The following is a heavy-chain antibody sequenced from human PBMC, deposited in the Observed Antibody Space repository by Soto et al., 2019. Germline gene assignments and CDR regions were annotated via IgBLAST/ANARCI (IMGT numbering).Heavy chain of an antibody. J-gene: IGHJ4*02. Sequence: XGSLILSCQAAGFNFDNYGMHWVRQAPGKGLEWVAVITYDGSFQYYADSVKGRFTISRDNSKNTLFLHLNTLKPEDTAVYHCAKDRVGGTFYTPLGFRGPGALVTVSS. V-gene: IGHV3-30*18. CDR2: ITYDGSFQ. D-gene: IGHD1-7*01. CDR3: AKDRVGGTFYTPLGF. CDR1: GFNFDNYG.